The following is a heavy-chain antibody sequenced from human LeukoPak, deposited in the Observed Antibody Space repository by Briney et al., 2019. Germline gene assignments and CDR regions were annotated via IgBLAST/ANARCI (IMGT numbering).Heavy chain of an antibody. D-gene: IGHD1-26*01. Sequence: GGSLRLSCAVSGFTFNSDWMSWVRQAPGKGLEWVAVISYDGSNKYYADSVKGRFTISRDNSKNTLYLQMNSLRAEDTAVYYCARDGEWELRTLDYWGQGTLVTVSS. V-gene: IGHV3-30*03. CDR3: ARDGEWELRTLDY. CDR2: ISYDGSNK. J-gene: IGHJ4*02. CDR1: GFTFNSDW.